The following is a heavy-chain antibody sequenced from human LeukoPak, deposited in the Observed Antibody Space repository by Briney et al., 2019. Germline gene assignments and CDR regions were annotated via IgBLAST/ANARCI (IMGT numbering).Heavy chain of an antibody. Sequence: SETLSLTCTVSGGSISSYYWSWIRQPPGKGLEWIGYIYYSGSTNYNPSLKSRVTISVDTSKNQFSLKLSSVTAADTTVYYCARSLVDYYDSSGYSPVGYWGQGTLVTVSS. D-gene: IGHD3-22*01. J-gene: IGHJ4*02. CDR3: ARSLVDYYDSSGYSPVGY. V-gene: IGHV4-59*08. CDR2: IYYSGST. CDR1: GGSISSYY.